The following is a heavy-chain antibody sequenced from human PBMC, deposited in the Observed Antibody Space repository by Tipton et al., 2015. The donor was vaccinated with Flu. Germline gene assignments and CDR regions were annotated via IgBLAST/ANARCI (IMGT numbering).Heavy chain of an antibody. CDR3: VRGRYSGSQSEDHYYYAMDV. CDR2: INPHTGGT. D-gene: IGHD1-26*01. Sequence: QVQLVQSGAGVTKPGASVKVSCKASGYTFSGYYMQWVRQAPGQRLEWMGWINPHTGGTRYAQKFQGRVTMSTDIYISTAYMDTAYLDLKGLTSDDTAVYYCVRGRYSGSQSEDHYYYAMDVWGQGTTVTVSS. V-gene: IGHV1-2*02. CDR1: GYTFSGYY. J-gene: IGHJ6*02.